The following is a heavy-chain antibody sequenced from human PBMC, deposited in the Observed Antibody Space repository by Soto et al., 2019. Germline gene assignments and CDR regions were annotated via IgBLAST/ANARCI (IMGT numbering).Heavy chain of an antibody. J-gene: IGHJ6*02. CDR1: GFTFSRYA. D-gene: IGHD6-19*01. CDR3: VKDRRQGWLYGMDV. Sequence: QVHVVESGGSVVQPGRSLRLSCAVSGFTFSRYAMHWVRQAPGKGLEWVAVISHDGSKTHYGDSVKGRFTISRENNKDRVYLQLDSLRAEDTAVFYCVKDRRQGWLYGMDVWGLGTTVTV. V-gene: IGHV3-30*18. CDR2: ISHDGSKT.